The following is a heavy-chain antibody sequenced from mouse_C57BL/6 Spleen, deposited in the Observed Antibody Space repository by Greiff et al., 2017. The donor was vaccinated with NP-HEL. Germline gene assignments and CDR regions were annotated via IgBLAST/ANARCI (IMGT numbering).Heavy chain of an antibody. V-gene: IGHV1-55*01. CDR3: ARHYYGSGYFDV. CDR1: GYTFTSYW. Sequence: VQLQQSGAELVKPGASVKMSCKASGYTFTSYWITWVKQRPGQGLEWIGDIYPGSGSTNYNEKFKSKATLTVDTSSSTAYMQLSSLTSEDSAVYYCARHYYGSGYFDVWGTGTTVTVSS. D-gene: IGHD1-1*01. J-gene: IGHJ1*03. CDR2: IYPGSGST.